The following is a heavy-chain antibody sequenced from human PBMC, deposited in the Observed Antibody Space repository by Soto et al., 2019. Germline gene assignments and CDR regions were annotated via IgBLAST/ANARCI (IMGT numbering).Heavy chain of an antibody. CDR1: GFTFSIYA. V-gene: IGHV3-23*01. Sequence: PGGSLRLSCAVSGFTFSIYAMNWVRQAPGKGLEWVSGISGSGGSTYYADSVKGLFTISRDNSKNTLYLQMNSLRAEDTAVYYCAKADSYDYYYMDVWGKGTTVTVSS. D-gene: IGHD4-4*01. CDR3: AKADSYDYYYMDV. J-gene: IGHJ6*03. CDR2: ISGSGGST.